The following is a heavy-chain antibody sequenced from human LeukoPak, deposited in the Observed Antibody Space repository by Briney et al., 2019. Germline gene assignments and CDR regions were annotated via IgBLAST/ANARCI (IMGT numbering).Heavy chain of an antibody. J-gene: IGHJ4*02. Sequence: PSETLSVTCTVSGGSISSYYWSWIRQPPGKGLEWIGYIYYSGSTNYNPSLKSRVTISVDTSKTHFSLKLSSVTAADTAVYYCARHLYDYVWGSYGPSAFDYWGQGTPVTVSS. CDR2: IYYSGST. CDR1: GGSISSYY. D-gene: IGHD3-16*01. V-gene: IGHV4-59*08. CDR3: ARHLYDYVWGSYGPSAFDY.